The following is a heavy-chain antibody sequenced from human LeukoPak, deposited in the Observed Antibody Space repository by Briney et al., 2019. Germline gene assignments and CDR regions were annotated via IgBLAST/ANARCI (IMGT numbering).Heavy chain of an antibody. D-gene: IGHD2-21*02. CDR3: ARDFEGDHADY. CDR2: IIPILGIA. V-gene: IGHV1-69*04. Sequence: GASVKVSCKASGYTFTSYDISWVRQAPGQGLEWMGRIIPILGIANYAQKFQGRVTITADKSTSTAYMELSSLRSEDTAVYYCARDFEGDHADYWGQGTLVTVSS. CDR1: GYTFTSYD. J-gene: IGHJ4*02.